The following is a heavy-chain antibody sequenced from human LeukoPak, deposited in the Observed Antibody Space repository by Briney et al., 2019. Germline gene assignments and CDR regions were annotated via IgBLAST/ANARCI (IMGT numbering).Heavy chain of an antibody. CDR2: ISSSSSYI. Sequence: GGSLRLXCAASGFTFSSYSMNWVRQAPGKVLEWVSSISSSSSYIYYADSVKGRFTISRDNAKNSLYLQMNSLRAEDAAVYYCARELDWGPDYWGQGTLVTVSS. J-gene: IGHJ4*02. D-gene: IGHD3-9*01. V-gene: IGHV3-21*01. CDR1: GFTFSSYS. CDR3: ARELDWGPDY.